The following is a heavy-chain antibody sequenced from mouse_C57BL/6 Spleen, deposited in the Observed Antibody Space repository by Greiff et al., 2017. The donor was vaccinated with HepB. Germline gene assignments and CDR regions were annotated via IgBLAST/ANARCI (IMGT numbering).Heavy chain of an antibody. J-gene: IGHJ3*01. V-gene: IGHV1-64*01. CDR3: ARRPYYDYDGGFAY. CDR2: IHPNSGST. D-gene: IGHD2-4*01. CDR1: GYTFTSYW. Sequence: QVQLQQPGAELVKPGASVKLSCKASGYTFTSYWMHWVKQRPGQGLEWIGMIHPNSGSTNYNEKFKSKATLTVDKSSSTAYMQLSSRTSEDSAVYYCARRPYYDYDGGFAYWGQGTLVTVSA.